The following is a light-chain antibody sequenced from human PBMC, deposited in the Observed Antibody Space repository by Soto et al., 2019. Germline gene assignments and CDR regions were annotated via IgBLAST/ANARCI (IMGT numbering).Light chain of an antibody. J-gene: IGLJ1*01. CDR3: SSYTSSSTFYV. CDR1: SSDVGGYNY. CDR2: DVS. V-gene: IGLV2-14*01. Sequence: QSAVTQPAAVSGSPGQSTTISCTGTSSDVGGYNYVSWYQQHPGKAPKLMIYDVSNRPPGVSNRFSGSKSGNTASLTISGLQAEDEADYYCSSYTSSSTFYVFGTGT.